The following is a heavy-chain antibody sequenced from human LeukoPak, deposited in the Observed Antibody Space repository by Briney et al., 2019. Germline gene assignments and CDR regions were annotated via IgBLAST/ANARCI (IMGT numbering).Heavy chain of an antibody. J-gene: IGHJ4*02. Sequence: SVKVSCKASGGTFSSYAISWVRQAPGQGLEWMGGVIPIFGTANYAQKFQGRVTITADESASTAYMELSSLRSEDTAVYYCARSYSSSWYHFDYWGQGTLVTVSS. D-gene: IGHD6-13*01. CDR1: GGTFSSYA. V-gene: IGHV1-69*13. CDR2: VIPIFGTA. CDR3: ARSYSSSWYHFDY.